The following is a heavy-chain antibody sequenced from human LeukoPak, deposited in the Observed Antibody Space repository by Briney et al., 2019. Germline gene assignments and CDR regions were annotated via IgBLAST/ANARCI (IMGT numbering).Heavy chain of an antibody. CDR1: GYSLTSYW. CDR3: TRQDY. J-gene: IGHJ4*02. V-gene: IGHV5-10-1*01. CDR2: IDPTDSYT. Sequence: ESLRISCKASGYSLTSYWISWVRQMPGKGLEWMGRIDPTDSYTDYSPSFQGHVTISADESINTAYLQWYNLKASDTAMYYCTRQDYWGQGTLVTVSS.